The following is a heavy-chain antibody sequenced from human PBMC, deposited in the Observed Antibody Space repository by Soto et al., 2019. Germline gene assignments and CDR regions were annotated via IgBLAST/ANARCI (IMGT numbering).Heavy chain of an antibody. Sequence: PGWSLRLSCAASGFTVSSKYMSWVRQAPGKGLEWVSVIYSGGSTYYADSVKGRFTTSRDNSKNTLYLQMNSLRAEDTAVYYCARDDWNDRIDYWGQGTLVTVSS. J-gene: IGHJ4*02. V-gene: IGHV3-66*01. CDR1: GFTVSSKY. CDR3: ARDDWNDRIDY. D-gene: IGHD1-1*01. CDR2: IYSGGST.